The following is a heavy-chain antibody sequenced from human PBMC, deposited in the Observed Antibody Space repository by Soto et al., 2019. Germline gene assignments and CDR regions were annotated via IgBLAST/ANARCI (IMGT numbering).Heavy chain of an antibody. Sequence: PGGSLRLSCAISESTVRRDWMNWVRQAPGKGLEWVAHTNPDGSEKYYADSVKGRFTITRDNANNLLYLQMNSLRVGDTAMYYCSGGVGDALWGQGTLVTVSS. CDR3: SGGVGDAL. CDR1: ESTVRRDW. D-gene: IGHD1-26*01. J-gene: IGHJ4*02. CDR2: TNPDGSEK. V-gene: IGHV3-7*04.